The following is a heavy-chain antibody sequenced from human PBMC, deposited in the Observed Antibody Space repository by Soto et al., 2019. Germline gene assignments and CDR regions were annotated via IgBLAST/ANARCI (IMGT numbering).Heavy chain of an antibody. CDR1: GFTFDSYA. V-gene: IGHV3-23*01. J-gene: IGHJ4*02. CDR3: AKNRGLQYYFDY. CDR2: ISGSGDYT. Sequence: GGSLRLSCAASGFTFDSYAMNWVRQAPGKGLEWVSTISGSGDYTYYTDSVKGRFTISRDNSKNMMYLQMNSLRAEDTAIYYCAKNRGLQYYFDYWAQGTLVTVSS.